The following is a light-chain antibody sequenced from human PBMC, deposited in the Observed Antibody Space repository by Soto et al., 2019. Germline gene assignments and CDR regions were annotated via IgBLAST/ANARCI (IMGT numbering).Light chain of an antibody. Sequence: SALTQPASVSGPPGPSITISCNGTSSDVGAYNYVSWYQQYQRKAPKLMIYGVTNRPSGVSKRFSGSKTGNTAALTTCGLQGEDEADYCYFSHRGADSHGFGTGTKVTV. CDR1: SSDVGAYNY. V-gene: IGLV2-14*01. CDR3: FSHRGADSHG. J-gene: IGLJ1*01. CDR2: GVT.